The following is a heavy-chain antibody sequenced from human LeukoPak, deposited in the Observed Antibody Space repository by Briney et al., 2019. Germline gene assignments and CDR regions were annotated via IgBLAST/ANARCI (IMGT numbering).Heavy chain of an antibody. Sequence: GGSLRLSCAASGFTFSSYSMNWVRQAPGKGLEWVSYISSSSSTIYYADSVEGRFTISRDNAKNSLYLQMNSLRAEDTAVYYCARDDYGDPNAFDIWGQGTMVTVSS. V-gene: IGHV3-48*01. J-gene: IGHJ3*02. D-gene: IGHD4-17*01. CDR2: ISSSSSTI. CDR3: ARDDYGDPNAFDI. CDR1: GFTFSSYS.